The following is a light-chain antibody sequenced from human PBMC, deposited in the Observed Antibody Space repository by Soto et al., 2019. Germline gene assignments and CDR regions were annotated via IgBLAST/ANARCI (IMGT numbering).Light chain of an antibody. CDR1: QSVSRTY. Sequence: IVLTQSPGTLSLSPGERATLSCRASQSVSRTYIAWYQQNPGQAPRLLIYGASSWATGIPDRFSGSRSGTDFTITISRLEHDGFAVYFWQQYGRSPPFTVGRGNKVEIK. J-gene: IGKJ2*01. V-gene: IGKV3-20*01. CDR2: GAS. CDR3: QQYGRSPPFT.